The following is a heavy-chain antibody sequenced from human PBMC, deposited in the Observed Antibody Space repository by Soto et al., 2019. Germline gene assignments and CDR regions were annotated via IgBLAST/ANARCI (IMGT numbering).Heavy chain of an antibody. CDR1: GASISGSDSY. CDR3: ARGTKGGLRSRWISLDY. J-gene: IGHJ4*02. Sequence: LSLTCSVSGASISGSDSYWSWIRQHPGKGLEWIGYIYYSGTTYYRPSLLSRLTMAVDTSKNQFSLKLTSVTAADTAVYYCARGTKGGLRSRWISLDYWRQVMLVTVSS. CDR2: IYYSGTT. D-gene: IGHD4-17*01. V-gene: IGHV4-31*03.